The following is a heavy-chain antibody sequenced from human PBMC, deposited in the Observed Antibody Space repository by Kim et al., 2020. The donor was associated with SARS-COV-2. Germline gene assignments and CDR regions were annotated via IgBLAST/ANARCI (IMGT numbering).Heavy chain of an antibody. J-gene: IGHJ3*02. CDR3: AKFSVANTIRDAFDI. CDR2: ISCSGGST. CDR1: GFTFGSYA. Sequence: GGSLRLSCAASGFTFGSYAMSWVRQAPGKGLEWVSTISCSGGSTYYADSAKGRFTISRDNPKNTLYLPMNSLRAEDTALFYCAKFSVANTIRDAFDIWG. D-gene: IGHD3-22*01. V-gene: IGHV3-23*01.